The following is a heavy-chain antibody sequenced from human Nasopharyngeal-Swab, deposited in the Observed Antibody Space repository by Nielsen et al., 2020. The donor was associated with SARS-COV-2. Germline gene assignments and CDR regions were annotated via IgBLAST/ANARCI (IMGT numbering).Heavy chain of an antibody. J-gene: IGHJ1*01. D-gene: IGHD6-6*01. V-gene: IGHV1-24*01. CDR2: FDPEDGET. CDR3: ATGSEYSSSPQH. Sequence: WVRQAPGQGLEWMGGFDPEDGETIYAQKFQGRVTMTEDTSTDTAYMELSSLRSEDTAVYYCATGSEYSSSPQHWGQGTLVNVSS.